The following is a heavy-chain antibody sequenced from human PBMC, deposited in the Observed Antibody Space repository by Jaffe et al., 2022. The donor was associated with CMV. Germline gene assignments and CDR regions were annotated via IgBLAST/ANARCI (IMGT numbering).Heavy chain of an antibody. V-gene: IGHV4-34*01. CDR2: INHSGST. D-gene: IGHD1-26*01. J-gene: IGHJ6*03. CDR3: ARGGRELLNYYYYYMDV. Sequence: QVQLQQWGAGLLKPSETLSLTCAVYGGSFSGYYWSWIRQPPGKGLEWIGEINHSGSTNYNPSLKSRVTISVDTSKNQFSLKLSSVTAADTAVYYCARGGRELLNYYYYYMDVWGKGTTVTVSS. CDR1: GGSFSGYY.